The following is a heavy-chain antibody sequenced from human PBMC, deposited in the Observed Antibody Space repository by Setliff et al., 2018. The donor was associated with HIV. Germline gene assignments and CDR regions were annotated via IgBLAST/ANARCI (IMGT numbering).Heavy chain of an antibody. CDR2: IYYTGST. V-gene: IGHV4-31*11. D-gene: IGHD6-13*01. CDR3: ARDRSSWSGSPTDASDI. CDR1: GGVISSGGYY. Sequence: SETLSLTSAVSGGVISSGGYYWNRIRLQPGKGLDWFGHIYYTGSTQYNPSLKTRVAISMDTSTDQLSLTVSSVTAADTAIYYCARDRSSWSGSPTDASDIWGPGTMVTVSS. J-gene: IGHJ3*02.